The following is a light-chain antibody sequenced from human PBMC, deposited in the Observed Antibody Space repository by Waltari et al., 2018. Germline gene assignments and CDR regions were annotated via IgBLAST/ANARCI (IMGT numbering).Light chain of an antibody. V-gene: IGKV3-15*01. CDR2: GAS. Sequence: EIVMTQSPGTLSVSPGERATLSCRASHSVNTNLAWYQQQPGQAPRLLIYGASTRATGIPARFSVSGSGTEFTLTITNLQSEDFAVYYCQQYNNWPQTFGQGTKLELK. CDR1: HSVNTN. J-gene: IGKJ2*01. CDR3: QQYNNWPQT.